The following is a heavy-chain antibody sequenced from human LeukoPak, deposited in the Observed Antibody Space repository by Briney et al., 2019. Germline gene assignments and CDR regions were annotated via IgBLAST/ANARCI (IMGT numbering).Heavy chain of an antibody. CDR3: ARDLEVRGYGMDV. Sequence: GGSLRLSCAASGFAFSSYAMHWVRQAPGEGLEWVAVISYDGSNKYYADSVKGRFTISRDNSKNTLYLQMNSLRAEDTAVYYCARDLEVRGYGMDVWGQGTTVTVSS. J-gene: IGHJ6*02. D-gene: IGHD3-10*01. CDR1: GFAFSSYA. CDR2: ISYDGSNK. V-gene: IGHV3-30*04.